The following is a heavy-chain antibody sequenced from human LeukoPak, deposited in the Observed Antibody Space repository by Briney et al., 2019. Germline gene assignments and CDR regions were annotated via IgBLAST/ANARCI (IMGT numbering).Heavy chain of an antibody. D-gene: IGHD3-9*01. CDR1: GFTFSSYS. J-gene: IGHJ4*02. V-gene: IGHV3-21*01. CDR2: ISSSSSYI. Sequence: GGSLRLSCAASGFTFSSYSMNWVRQAPGKGLEWVSSISSSSSYIYYADSVKGRFTISRDNAKNSLYLQMNSLRAEDTAVYYCAKDTGERLGVLTGYYKSRKSYFDYWGQGTLVTVSS. CDR3: AKDTGERLGVLTGYYKSRKSYFDY.